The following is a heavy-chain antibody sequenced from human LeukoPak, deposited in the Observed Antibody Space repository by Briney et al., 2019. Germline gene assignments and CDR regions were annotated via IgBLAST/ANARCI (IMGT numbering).Heavy chain of an antibody. CDR3: ARGYEAVCSSTSCYATRYYYYYYMDV. Sequence: ASVKVSCKASGGTFSSYAISWVRQAPGQGLEWMGGIIPIFGTANYAQKFQGRVTITTDESTSTAYMELSSLRSEDTAVYYCARGYEAVCSSTSCYATRYYYYYYMDVWGKGTTVTVSS. D-gene: IGHD2-2*01. CDR1: GGTFSSYA. J-gene: IGHJ6*03. V-gene: IGHV1-69*05. CDR2: IIPIFGTA.